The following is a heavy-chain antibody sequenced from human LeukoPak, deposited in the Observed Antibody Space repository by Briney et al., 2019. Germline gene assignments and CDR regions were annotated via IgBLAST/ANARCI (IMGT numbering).Heavy chain of an antibody. CDR1: GFTFSSYE. J-gene: IGHJ5*02. V-gene: IGHV3-48*03. CDR2: ISSSGSTI. CDR3: ARGDLDYYDSSGYPNWFDP. Sequence: GGSLRLSCAASGFTFSSYEMNWVRQAPGKGLEWVSYISSSGSTIYYADSVKGRFTISRDNAKNSLYLQMNSLRAEDTAAYYCARGDLDYYDSSGYPNWFDPWGQGTLVTVSS. D-gene: IGHD3-22*01.